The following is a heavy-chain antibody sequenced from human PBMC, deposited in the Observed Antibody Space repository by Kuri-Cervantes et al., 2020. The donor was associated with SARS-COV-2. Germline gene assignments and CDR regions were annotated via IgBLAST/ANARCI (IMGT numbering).Heavy chain of an antibody. V-gene: IGHV3-7*01. J-gene: IGHJ4*02. CDR3: ASTASGSAAPFDY. CDR2: IKQDGSEK. CDR1: GFSFSSYG. Sequence: GGSLRLSCAASGFSFSSYGMSWVRQAPGKGLEWVANIKQDGSEKYYVDSVKGRFTISRDNAKNSLYLQMNSLRAEDTAVYYCASTASGSAAPFDYWGQGTLVTVSS. D-gene: IGHD2-2*01.